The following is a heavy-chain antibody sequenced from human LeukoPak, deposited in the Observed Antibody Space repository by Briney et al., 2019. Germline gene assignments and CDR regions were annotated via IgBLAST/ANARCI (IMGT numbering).Heavy chain of an antibody. D-gene: IGHD3-9*01. Sequence: SETLSLTCAVYGGSFSGYYWSWIRQPPGKGLEWIGEINHSGSTNYNPSPKSRVTISVDTSKNQFSLKLSSVTAADTAVYYCARTEPYYDILTGYYPPVYWGQGTLVTVSS. V-gene: IGHV4-34*01. CDR2: INHSGST. CDR3: ARTEPYYDILTGYYPPVY. CDR1: GGSFSGYY. J-gene: IGHJ4*02.